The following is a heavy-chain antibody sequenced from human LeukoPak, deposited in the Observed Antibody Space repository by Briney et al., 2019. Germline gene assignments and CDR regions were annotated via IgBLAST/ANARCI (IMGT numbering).Heavy chain of an antibody. J-gene: IGHJ4*02. D-gene: IGHD4-17*01. Sequence: SETLSLTCTVSGDSISSNTYYWGWIRQPPGKGLEWIGSMSYASSPSYSPSLESRATISIDTSKNSFSLKLSSVTAADTAVYYCARGSSGYGSFDYWGQGTLVTVSS. V-gene: IGHV4-39*02. CDR2: MSYASSP. CDR3: ARGSSGYGSFDY. CDR1: GDSISSNTYY.